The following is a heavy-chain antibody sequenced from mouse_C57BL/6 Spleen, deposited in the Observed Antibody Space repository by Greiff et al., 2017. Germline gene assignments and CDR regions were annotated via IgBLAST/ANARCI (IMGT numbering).Heavy chain of an antibody. J-gene: IGHJ2*01. CDR1: GYTFTSYW. D-gene: IGHD2-4*01. Sequence: QVQLQQPGAELVKPGASVKLSCKASGYTFTSYWMHRVKQRPGQGLEWIGMIHPNSGSTNYNEKFKSKATLTVDKSSSTAYMQLSSLTSEDSAVYYCARGDYDYDVHFDYWGQGTTLTVSS. CDR3: ARGDYDYDVHFDY. V-gene: IGHV1-64*01. CDR2: IHPNSGST.